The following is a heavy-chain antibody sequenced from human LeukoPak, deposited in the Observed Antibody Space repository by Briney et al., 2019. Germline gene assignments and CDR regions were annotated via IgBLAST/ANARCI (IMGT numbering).Heavy chain of an antibody. V-gene: IGHV3-7*01. CDR2: TNEAGGDK. CDR1: GFTFSDFW. J-gene: IGHJ4*02. Sequence: GGSLRLSCAASGFTFSDFWMSWVRQAPGEGLECVASTNEAGGDKYYVDSVKGRFTISRDNSKNSLSLQVNSLTAEDTAIYYCAIATTGRGAFGSWGQGTLVSVSS. CDR3: AIATTGRGAFGS. D-gene: IGHD1-1*01.